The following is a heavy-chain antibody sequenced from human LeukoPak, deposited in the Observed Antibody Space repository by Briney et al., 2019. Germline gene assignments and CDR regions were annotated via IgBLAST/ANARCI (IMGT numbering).Heavy chain of an antibody. CDR1: GGTFSSYA. Sequence: SVKVSCKASGGTFSSYAISWVRQAPGPGLEGVGGIIPNFGTANYAKKFQSSVTITTDESTRTAYVELSSLRSEYPAVYYCAGERPTFPYCGGDCHDAFDIWGQGTMVTVSS. J-gene: IGHJ3*02. D-gene: IGHD2-21*02. CDR2: IIPNFGTA. CDR3: AGERPTFPYCGGDCHDAFDI. V-gene: IGHV1-69*05.